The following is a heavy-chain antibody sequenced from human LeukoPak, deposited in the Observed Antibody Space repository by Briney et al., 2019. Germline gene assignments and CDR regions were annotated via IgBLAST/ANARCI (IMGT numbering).Heavy chain of an antibody. Sequence: PSETLSLTCTVSGGSISSSSYYWGWIRQPPGKGLEWIGSIYYSGSTYYNPSLKSRVTISVDTSKNQFSLKLSSVTAADTAVYYCARGQSDDYGDYVIPVYYFDYWGQGTLVTVSS. CDR2: IYYSGST. J-gene: IGHJ4*02. V-gene: IGHV4-39*01. CDR3: ARGQSDDYGDYVIPVYYFDY. D-gene: IGHD4-17*01. CDR1: GGSISSSSYY.